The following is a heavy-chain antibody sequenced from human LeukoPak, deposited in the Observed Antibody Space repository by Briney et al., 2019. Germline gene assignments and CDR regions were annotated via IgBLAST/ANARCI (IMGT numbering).Heavy chain of an antibody. Sequence: SETLSLTCTVSGGSISSYYWSWIRQRPGKGLEWVGYIYHSGSANYNPSLKSRVTISVDTSRNQFSLKLSSVTAADTAVYYCASGSYSGSYYDFDNWGQGTLVTVSS. CDR3: ASGSYSGSYYDFDN. D-gene: IGHD1-26*01. CDR1: GGSISSYY. CDR2: IYHSGSA. V-gene: IGHV4-59*01. J-gene: IGHJ4*02.